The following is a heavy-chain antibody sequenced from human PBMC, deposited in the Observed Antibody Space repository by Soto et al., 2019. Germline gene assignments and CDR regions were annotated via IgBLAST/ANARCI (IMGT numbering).Heavy chain of an antibody. CDR2: IWYDGSNK. J-gene: IGHJ4*02. CDR3: AKAMVRGSTNFDY. Sequence: GGSLRLSCAASGFTFSSYGMHWVRQAPGKGLEWVAVIWYDGSNKYYADSVKGRFTISRDNSKNTLYLQMNSLRAEDTAVYYCAKAMVRGSTNFDYWGQGTLVTVSS. V-gene: IGHV3-33*06. CDR1: GFTFSSYG. D-gene: IGHD3-10*01.